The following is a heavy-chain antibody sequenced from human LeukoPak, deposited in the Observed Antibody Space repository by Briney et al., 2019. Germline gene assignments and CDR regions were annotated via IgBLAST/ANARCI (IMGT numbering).Heavy chain of an antibody. CDR1: GGSISSTNW. CDR2: IYHSGTT. CDR3: ARVKFTGYYYYGMDV. V-gene: IGHV4-4*02. Sequence: QTSETLSLTCAVSGGSISSTNWWSWVRQPPGKGLEWIGEIYHSGTTNYNPSLKSRVTISVDKSKNQFSLKLSSVTAADTAVYYCARVKFTGYYYYGMDVWGQGTTVTVSS. J-gene: IGHJ6*02. D-gene: IGHD3-16*01.